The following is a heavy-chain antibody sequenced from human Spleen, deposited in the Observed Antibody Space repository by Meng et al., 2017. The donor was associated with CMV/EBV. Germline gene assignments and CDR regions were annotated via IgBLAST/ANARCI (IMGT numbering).Heavy chain of an antibody. V-gene: IGHV3-23*04. CDR2: ISGSGGST. J-gene: IGHJ4*02. Sequence: VQLVESVGVLVLRGGSLRPSFAASGFPFSSYAMSWVGQVPGKGLRWFSSISGSGGSTYYVASVQGRFTISIDNSKNTVYLQMNSLRAEDTAVYYCAKDRAVDYWGQGTLVTVSS. CDR3: AKDRAVDY. CDR1: GFPFSSYA.